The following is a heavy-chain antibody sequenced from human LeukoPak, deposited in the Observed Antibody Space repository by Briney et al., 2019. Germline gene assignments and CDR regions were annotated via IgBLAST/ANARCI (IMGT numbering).Heavy chain of an antibody. CDR2: ISGSGSNT. V-gene: IGHV3-23*01. Sequence: TGGPLRLSCAASGFTFSSYAMTWVRQAPGKGLEWVSAISGSGSNTYYADSVKGRFTISRDNSKSTLYLLINSLRADDTAVYYCARGNGDYAIHPDYWGQGTLVTVSS. CDR1: GFTFSSYA. J-gene: IGHJ4*02. CDR3: ARGNGDYAIHPDY. D-gene: IGHD4-17*01.